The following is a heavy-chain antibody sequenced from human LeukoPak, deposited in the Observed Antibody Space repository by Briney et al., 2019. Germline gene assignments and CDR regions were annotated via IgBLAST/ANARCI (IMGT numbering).Heavy chain of an antibody. CDR1: GGSFSGYY. Sequence: PSETLSLTCAVYGGSFSGYYWSWIRRPPGKGLEWIGEINHSGSTNYNPSLKSRVTISVDTSKNQFSLKLSSVTAADTAVYYCARGSSRNYYGSGSYSKYYYYYGMDVWGQGTTVTVSS. CDR2: INHSGST. D-gene: IGHD3-10*01. V-gene: IGHV4-34*01. CDR3: ARGSSRNYYGSGSYSKYYYYYGMDV. J-gene: IGHJ6*02.